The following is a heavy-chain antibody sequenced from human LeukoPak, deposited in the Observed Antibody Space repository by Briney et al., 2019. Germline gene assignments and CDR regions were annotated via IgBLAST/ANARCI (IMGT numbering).Heavy chain of an antibody. V-gene: IGHV4-59*01. CDR1: GGSISSYY. D-gene: IGHD5-18*01. CDR2: IYYSGST. Sequence: SETLSLTCTVSGGSISSYYWSWIRQPPGKGLEWIGYIYYSGSTNYNPSLRSRVTISVDTSKNQLSLKLSSVTAADTAVYYCARIVPYNYGYVDYWGQGTLVTVSA. CDR3: ARIVPYNYGYVDY. J-gene: IGHJ4*02.